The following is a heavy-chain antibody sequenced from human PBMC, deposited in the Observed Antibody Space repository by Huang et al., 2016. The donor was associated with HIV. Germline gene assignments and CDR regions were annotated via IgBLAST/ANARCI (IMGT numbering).Heavy chain of an antibody. CDR3: ARAKDTWDAYDI. J-gene: IGHJ3*02. D-gene: IGHD5-18*01. Sequence: QVQLVESGGGVVQPGRSLRLSCAASGFPFNNHAMHWVRQAPGKGVEWVAVISNDGSNNYYADSVKGRFTISRDSSKSTLFLHMTSLRTEDTAVYYCARAKDTWDAYDIWGQGTMVIVSS. V-gene: IGHV3-30-3*01. CDR1: GFPFNNHA. CDR2: ISNDGSNN.